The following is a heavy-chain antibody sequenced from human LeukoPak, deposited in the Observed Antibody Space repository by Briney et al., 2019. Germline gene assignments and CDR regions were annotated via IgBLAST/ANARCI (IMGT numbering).Heavy chain of an antibody. J-gene: IGHJ4*02. D-gene: IGHD6-6*01. Sequence: ASVKVSCKASGYTFTSYDINWVRQATGQGLEWMGWMNPNSGNTGYAQKFQGRVTITRNTSISTAYMEPSSLRSEDTAVYYCARARGIAARVFDYWGQGTLVTVSS. CDR2: MNPNSGNT. V-gene: IGHV1-8*03. CDR1: GYTFTSYD. CDR3: ARARGIAARVFDY.